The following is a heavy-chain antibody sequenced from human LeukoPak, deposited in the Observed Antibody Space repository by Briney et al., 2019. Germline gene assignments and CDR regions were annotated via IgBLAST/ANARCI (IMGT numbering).Heavy chain of an antibody. D-gene: IGHD3-16*02. CDR3: ATSSSAYVIGY. Sequence: ASVKVSCRASGYTFTGYYIHWVRQAPGQGLEWMGWINPNSGGTNYAQKFQGRVTMTRDTSISTAYMELSRLRSDDTAVYYCATSSSAYVIGYWGQGTLVTVSS. CDR2: INPNSGGT. CDR1: GYTFTGYY. V-gene: IGHV1-2*02. J-gene: IGHJ4*02.